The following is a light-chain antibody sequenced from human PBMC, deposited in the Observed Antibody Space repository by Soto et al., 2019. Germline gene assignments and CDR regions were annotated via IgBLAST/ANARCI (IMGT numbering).Light chain of an antibody. Sequence: QSVLTQPPSASGSPGQSVTISCTGTSSDVGGYNYVSWYQQHPDKAPKLMIYEVNKRPSGVSSRFSGSKSGNTASLTVSGLQADDEADYHCCSFAGSNPFPYVFGTGTKLTVL. CDR3: CSFAGSNPFPYV. J-gene: IGLJ1*01. CDR1: SSDVGGYNY. V-gene: IGLV2-8*01. CDR2: EVN.